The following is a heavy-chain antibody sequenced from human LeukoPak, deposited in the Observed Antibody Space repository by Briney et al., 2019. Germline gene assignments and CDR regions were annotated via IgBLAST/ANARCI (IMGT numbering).Heavy chain of an antibody. V-gene: IGHV1-46*01. D-gene: IGHD2-2*01. CDR1: GGTFSSYA. CDR3: ARYQLLGYYFDY. Sequence: GASVKVSCKASGGTFSSYAISWVRQAPGQGLEWMGIINPSGGSTSYAQKFQGRVTMTRDTSTSTVYMELSSLRSEDTAVYYCARYQLLGYYFDYWGQGTLVTVSS. J-gene: IGHJ4*02. CDR2: INPSGGST.